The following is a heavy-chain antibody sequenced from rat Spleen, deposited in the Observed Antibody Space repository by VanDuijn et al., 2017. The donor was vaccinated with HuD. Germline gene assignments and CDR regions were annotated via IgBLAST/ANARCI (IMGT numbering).Heavy chain of an antibody. J-gene: IGHJ2*01. CDR1: GFSLTSYN. V-gene: IGHV2-30*01. CDR3: VRANRESYAHFDY. Sequence: QVQLKESGPGLVQPSQTLSLTCTVSGFSLTSYNVHWVRQPTGKGLEWMGVIWTGGSTAYNSSFQSRLSVSRDISKSQVFLRMNSLQTEDTATYYCVRANRESYAHFDYWGQGVMVTVSS. CDR2: IWTGGST. D-gene: IGHD1-12*01.